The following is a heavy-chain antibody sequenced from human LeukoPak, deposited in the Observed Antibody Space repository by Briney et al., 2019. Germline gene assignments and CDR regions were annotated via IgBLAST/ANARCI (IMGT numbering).Heavy chain of an antibody. Sequence: SETLSLTCTVSGGSISSSSYYWGWIRQPPGKGLEWIGSIYYSGSTYYNPSLKSRVTISVDTSKNQYSLKLSSVTAADTAVYYCARFRRYDFWSRDAFDIWGQGTMVTVSS. J-gene: IGHJ3*02. CDR2: IYYSGST. CDR3: ARFRRYDFWSRDAFDI. D-gene: IGHD3-3*01. CDR1: GGSISSSSYY. V-gene: IGHV4-39*07.